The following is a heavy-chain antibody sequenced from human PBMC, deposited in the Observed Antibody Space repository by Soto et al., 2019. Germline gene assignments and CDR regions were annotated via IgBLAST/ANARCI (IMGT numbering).Heavy chain of an antibody. CDR1: GGSISSFY. CDR3: ARASAASRLRPDY. V-gene: IGHV4-59*01. CDR2: ISYSGTP. D-gene: IGHD4-17*01. Sequence: PSETLSLTCTVSGGSISSFYWNWIRQPPGKGLEWIGFISYSGTPNYNPSLKSRVTMSVDTSKNQFSLKLSSMTAADTAVYYCARASAASRLRPDYWGQGTLVTVSS. J-gene: IGHJ4*02.